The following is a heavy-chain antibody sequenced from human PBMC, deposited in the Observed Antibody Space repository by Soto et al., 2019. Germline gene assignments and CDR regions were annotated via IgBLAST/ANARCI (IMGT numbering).Heavy chain of an antibody. CDR3: ARVKAGEDWYFDL. D-gene: IGHD6-19*01. CDR1: GGSISSSNW. V-gene: IGHV4-4*02. J-gene: IGHJ2*01. CDR2: IYHSGST. Sequence: QVQLQESGPGLVKPSGTLSLTCAVSGGSISSSNWWSWVRQPPGKGLEWIGEIYHSGSTNYNPSLKSLVTISLAKSKNQSSLKLSSVTAADTAVYYCARVKAGEDWYFDLWGRGTLVTVSS.